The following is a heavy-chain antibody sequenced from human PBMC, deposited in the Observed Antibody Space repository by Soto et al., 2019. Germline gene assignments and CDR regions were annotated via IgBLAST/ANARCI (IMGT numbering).Heavy chain of an antibody. Sequence: QVQLQVSGPGLVKPSETLSLTCTVSGDSVSSYSWSWIRQPPGKGLEWIGNVHYNGNTKYNPSLKSRVTMSEDTSKNQFSLKVISVTAADTAVYYCAREGNLGRWLQPLDYWGPGTLVTVSS. D-gene: IGHD5-12*01. CDR1: GDSVSSYS. CDR2: VHYNGNT. J-gene: IGHJ4*02. V-gene: IGHV4-59*02. CDR3: AREGNLGRWLQPLDY.